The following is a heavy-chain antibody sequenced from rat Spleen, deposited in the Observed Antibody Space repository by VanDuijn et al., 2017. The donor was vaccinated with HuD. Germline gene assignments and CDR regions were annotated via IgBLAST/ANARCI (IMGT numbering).Heavy chain of an antibody. J-gene: IGHJ2*01. CDR2: ILRSGENT. D-gene: IGHD1-11*01. CDR3: ITDYGGYGDLFDY. Sequence: EVQLVESGGGLVQPGRSLKLSCAASGFTFSDYNMAWVRQAPKKGLEWVATILRSGENTYYSDSVKGRFTISRDNAKSTLYLQMNSLRSEDTATYYCITDYGGYGDLFDYWGQGVMVTVSS. V-gene: IGHV5S10*01. CDR1: GFTFSDYN.